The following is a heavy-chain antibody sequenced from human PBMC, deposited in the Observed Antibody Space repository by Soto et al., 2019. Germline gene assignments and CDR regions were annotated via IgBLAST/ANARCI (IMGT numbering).Heavy chain of an antibody. Sequence: QVHLVQSGAEVKKPGSSVTVSCKASGDSFSSNAMSWVRQAPGQGLEWMGTILPILGTTNYAQKFKGRLTFTADDSTSTAYMELRSLRSEDTAVYYCARVRALRGFDYWGQGTLVTVSS. J-gene: IGHJ4*02. CDR2: ILPILGTT. V-gene: IGHV1-69*18. CDR3: ARVRALRGFDY. D-gene: IGHD3-10*01. CDR1: GDSFSSNA.